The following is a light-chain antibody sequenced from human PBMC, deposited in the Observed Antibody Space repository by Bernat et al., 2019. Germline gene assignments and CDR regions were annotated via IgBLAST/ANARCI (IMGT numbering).Light chain of an antibody. CDR2: AAE. CDR1: QNIDTY. J-gene: IGKJ4*01. V-gene: IGKV1-39*01. Sequence: DIQMTQSPSSLSASVGDRVTITCRASQNIDTYLNCYQQHPGKAPKLLIFAAETLESGVPARFRGRGSGTDFTLTISSLQPEDSATYYCQPSYSSLLLTFGGGTKVE. CDR3: QPSYSSLLLT.